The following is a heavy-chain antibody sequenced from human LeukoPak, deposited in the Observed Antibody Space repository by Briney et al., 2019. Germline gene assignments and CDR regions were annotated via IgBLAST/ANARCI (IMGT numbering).Heavy chain of an antibody. CDR2: ISSSSSYI. V-gene: IGHV3-21*01. D-gene: IGHD6-19*01. Sequence: GGSLRLSCAASGFTFSSYSMNWVRQAPGKGLEWVSSISSSSSYIYYADSVKGRFTISRDNAKNSLYLQMNSLRAEDTAVYYCARDLGSGWSYGMDGWGQGTTVTVSS. J-gene: IGHJ6*02. CDR3: ARDLGSGWSYGMDG. CDR1: GFTFSSYS.